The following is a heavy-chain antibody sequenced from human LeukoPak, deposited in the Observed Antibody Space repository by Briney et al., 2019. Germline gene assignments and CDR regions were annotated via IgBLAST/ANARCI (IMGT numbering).Heavy chain of an antibody. J-gene: IGHJ5*02. V-gene: IGHV3-74*01. CDR2: IYGDGSFT. D-gene: IGHD1-26*01. CDR3: AREQSYGEVNWFDP. CDR1: GFTFSNFW. Sequence: GGSLRLSCAASGFTFSNFWMHWVRQAPGKGLVWVALIYGDGSFTRYADSVKGRFTISRDNSKNTLYLQMNSLRVEDTAVYYCAREQSYGEVNWFDPWGQGTLVTVSS.